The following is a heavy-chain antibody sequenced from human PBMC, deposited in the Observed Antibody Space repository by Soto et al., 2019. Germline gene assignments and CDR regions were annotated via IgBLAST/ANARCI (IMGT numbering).Heavy chain of an antibody. CDR2: ITSSSSTI. V-gene: IGHV3-48*01. CDR1: GFTFTNYN. Sequence: EVQLVESGGGLVQPGGSLRLSCAASGFTFTNYNMNWVRQAPGKGLEWVSYITSSSSTIYYVDSVKGRFTISRDNAKNSLYLQMNSLRVEDTAVYYCARGDKNYYYYYMDVWGKGTTVTVSS. J-gene: IGHJ6*03. CDR3: ARGDKNYYYYYMDV.